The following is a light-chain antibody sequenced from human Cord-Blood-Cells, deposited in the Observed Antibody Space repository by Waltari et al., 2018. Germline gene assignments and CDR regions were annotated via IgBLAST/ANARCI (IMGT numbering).Light chain of an antibody. J-gene: IGLJ1*01. CDR2: DVS. CDR1: RTDVGGYNY. V-gene: IGLV2-11*01. CDR3: CSYAGSYTFV. Sequence: QSALTQPRPVSGSPGQPVTIPCTGTRTDVGGYNYCSWYQQHPGKAPKLMIYDVSKRPSGVPDRFSGSKSGNTASLTISGLQAEDEADYYCCSYAGSYTFVFGTGTKVTVL.